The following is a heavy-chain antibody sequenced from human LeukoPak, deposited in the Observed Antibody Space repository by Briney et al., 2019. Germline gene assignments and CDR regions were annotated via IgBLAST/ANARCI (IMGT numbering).Heavy chain of an antibody. Sequence: PSETLSLTCTVPGGSICTYYWSWIRQPPGKGLEWIGYIYYSGSTNHNPSLKSRVTISIDMSKNQFSLNLRSVTAADTAVYYCARGRRSSGRHDAFDIWAQGTMVTVSS. V-gene: IGHV4-59*01. CDR3: ARGRRSSGRHDAFDI. D-gene: IGHD6-19*01. J-gene: IGHJ3*02. CDR2: IYYSGST. CDR1: GGSICTYY.